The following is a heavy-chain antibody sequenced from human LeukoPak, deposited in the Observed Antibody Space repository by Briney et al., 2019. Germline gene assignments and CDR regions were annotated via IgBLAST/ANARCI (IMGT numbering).Heavy chain of an antibody. CDR2: IGTVGDT. V-gene: IGHV3-13*04. CDR1: GFTFRSHD. Sequence: GGSLRLSCAASGFTFRSHDMHWVRHATGKGLEWGSAIGTVGDTYYPGSVKGRFTISREDAKNSLYLQMNSLRVGDTAVYYCARGATGSGPWYLDLWGGGTLVTVSS. CDR3: ARGATGSGPWYLDL. J-gene: IGHJ2*01. D-gene: IGHD3-10*01.